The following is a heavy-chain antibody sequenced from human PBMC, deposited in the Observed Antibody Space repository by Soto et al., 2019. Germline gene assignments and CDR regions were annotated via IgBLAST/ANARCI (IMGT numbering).Heavy chain of an antibody. V-gene: IGHV1-24*01. CDR3: ATGRLPPMLPFDY. Sequence: SVKGSCKVSGYTITELSMHWVRQAPGKGLEWMGGFDPEDGETIYAQKFQGRVTMTEDTSTDTAYMELSSLRSEDTAVYYCATGRLPPMLPFDYWGQGTLVTVSS. D-gene: IGHD2-2*01. J-gene: IGHJ4*02. CDR2: FDPEDGET. CDR1: GYTITELS.